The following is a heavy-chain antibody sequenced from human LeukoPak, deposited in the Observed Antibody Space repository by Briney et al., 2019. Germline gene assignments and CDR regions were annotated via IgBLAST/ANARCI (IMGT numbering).Heavy chain of an antibody. CDR2: MFHSGDT. Sequence: NPSETLSLTCAVSGYSISSGSYWGWIRQPPGKGLEWIGNMFHSGDTYHNPSLKSRVTISADTSKNQFSLKLTSVTAADTAVYYCAKVGAYGDYARHDYWGQGTLVTVSS. CDR1: GYSISSGSY. CDR3: AKVGAYGDYARHDY. J-gene: IGHJ4*02. D-gene: IGHD4-17*01. V-gene: IGHV4-38-2*01.